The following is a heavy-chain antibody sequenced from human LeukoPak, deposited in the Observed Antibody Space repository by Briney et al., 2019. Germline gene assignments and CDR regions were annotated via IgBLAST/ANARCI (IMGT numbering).Heavy chain of an antibody. V-gene: IGHV4-39*01. CDR3: ARHSSGRYCSSTSCYRFDY. J-gene: IGHJ4*02. CDR2: IYYSGST. Sequence: PSETLSLTCTVSGGSISSSSYYWGWIRQPPGKGLEWIGSIYYSGSTYYNPSLKSRVTISVDTSKNQFSLKLSSVTAADTAVYYCARHSSGRYCSSTSCYRFDYWGQGTLVTVSS. D-gene: IGHD2-2*01. CDR1: GGSISSSSYY.